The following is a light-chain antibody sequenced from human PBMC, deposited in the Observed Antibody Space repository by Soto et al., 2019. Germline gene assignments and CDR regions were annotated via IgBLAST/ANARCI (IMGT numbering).Light chain of an antibody. V-gene: IGLV3-21*02. Sequence: SYELTQPPSVSVAPGQTARITCGGNNIGGKSVHWYQQKPGQAPVLVVYDDSDRRSGIPDRFSGSNSGDTATLTIRRVEAGDEADYYCHVWDSSSDHYVFGTGTKLTVL. CDR2: DDS. J-gene: IGLJ1*01. CDR1: NIGGKS. CDR3: HVWDSSSDHYV.